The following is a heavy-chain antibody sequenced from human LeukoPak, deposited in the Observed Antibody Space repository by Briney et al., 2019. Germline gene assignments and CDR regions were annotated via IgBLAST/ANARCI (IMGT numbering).Heavy chain of an antibody. J-gene: IGHJ4*02. CDR1: GLSVSSNY. V-gene: IGHV3-66*01. Sequence: GGSLRLSCVASGLSVSSNYMSWVRQAPGKGLEWVSVIYRDGSSYYAESVKGRFTISRDNSKNTLYIQMNSLRAEDTAVYYCARDLRDYYDRSGYYWCLDYWGQGTLVTVSS. D-gene: IGHD3-22*01. CDR3: ARDLRDYYDRSGYYWCLDY. CDR2: IYRDGSS.